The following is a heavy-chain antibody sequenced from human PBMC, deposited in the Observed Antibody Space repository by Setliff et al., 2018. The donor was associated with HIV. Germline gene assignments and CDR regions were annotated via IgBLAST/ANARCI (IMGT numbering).Heavy chain of an antibody. CDR3: ARRVPPIPSGDLDY. D-gene: IGHD4-17*01. V-gene: IGHV1-69*13. CDR2: IIPIFGTA. Sequence: ASVKVSCKASGGTFSSYVISWVRQAPGQGLEWMGGIIPIFGTANYAQKFQGRVTITADESTSTAYMELSSLRSDDTAVYYCARRVPPIPSGDLDYWGQGTLVTVSS. J-gene: IGHJ4*02. CDR1: GGTFSSYV.